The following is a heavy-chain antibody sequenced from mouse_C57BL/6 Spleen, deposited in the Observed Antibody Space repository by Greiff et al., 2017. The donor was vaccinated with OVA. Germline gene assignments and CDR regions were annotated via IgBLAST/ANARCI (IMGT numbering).Heavy chain of an antibody. CDR2: IDPSDSYT. D-gene: IGHD4-1*01. Sequence: QVQLQQPGAELVMPGASVKLSCKASGYSFTSYWMHWVKQRPGQGLEWIGEIDPSDSYTNYNQKFTGKSTLTVDKSSSTAYMQLSSLTSEDSAVYYCARGDWDAWFAYWGQGTLVTVSA. CDR1: GYSFTSYW. CDR3: ARGDWDAWFAY. V-gene: IGHV1-69*01. J-gene: IGHJ3*01.